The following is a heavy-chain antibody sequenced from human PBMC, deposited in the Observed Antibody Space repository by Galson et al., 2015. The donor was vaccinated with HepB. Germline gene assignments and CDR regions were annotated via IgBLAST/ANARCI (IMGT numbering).Heavy chain of an antibody. Sequence: LSLTCTVSGGSISGYYWSWIRQPPGKGLEWIGYISYTGSTNYNPSLKSRVTISVDTSKNQFSLKLSSVTAADTAVYYCARESSTSSYYFEYWGQGTLVTVSS. CDR1: GGSISGYY. CDR3: ARESSTSSYYFEY. J-gene: IGHJ4*02. V-gene: IGHV4-59*01. D-gene: IGHD2-2*01. CDR2: ISYTGST.